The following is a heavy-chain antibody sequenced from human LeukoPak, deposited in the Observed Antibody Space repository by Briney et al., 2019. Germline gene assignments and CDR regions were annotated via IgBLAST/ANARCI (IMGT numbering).Heavy chain of an antibody. CDR3: ARARDWDMFGGGYLDY. J-gene: IGHJ4*02. CDR1: GGSISSYY. CDR2: IYYSGST. V-gene: IGHV4-59*01. Sequence: MASETLSLTCTVSGGSISSYYWSWLRQPPGKGLEWVGYIYYSGSTNYNPSLKSRVTISVDTSKNQFSLKLSSVTAADTAVYYCARARDWDMFGGGYLDYWGQGTLVTVSS. D-gene: IGHD2-15*01.